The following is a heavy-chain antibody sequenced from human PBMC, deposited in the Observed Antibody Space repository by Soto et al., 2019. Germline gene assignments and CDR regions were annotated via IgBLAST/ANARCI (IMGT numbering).Heavy chain of an antibody. D-gene: IGHD5-18*01. V-gene: IGHV4-31*03. Sequence: HVQVQESGPGLVKPSQTLSLTCTVSGGSISSSAYYWRWIRQHPGKGLEWIGYISHSGSTYYNPSLKSRVIISVDTSKNQFSLSLTSVTAADKAVYYCAREYTYGSNFFDCWGQGALVTVSS. CDR2: ISHSGST. CDR3: AREYTYGSNFFDC. J-gene: IGHJ4*02. CDR1: GGSISSSAYY.